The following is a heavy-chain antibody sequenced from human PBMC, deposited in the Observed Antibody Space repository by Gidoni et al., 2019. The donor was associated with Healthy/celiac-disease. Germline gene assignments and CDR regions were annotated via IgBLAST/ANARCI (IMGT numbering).Heavy chain of an antibody. CDR1: GFTFSSYW. J-gene: IGHJ4*02. D-gene: IGHD1-26*01. Sequence: EVQLVESGGGLVQPGGSLSLSCAASGFTFSSYWMSWVRQAPGKGLEWVANIKQDGSEKYYVDSVKGRFTISRDNAKNSLYLQMNSLRAEDTAVYYCARDLLSVVGAQDYWGQGTLVTVSS. V-gene: IGHV3-7*03. CDR2: IKQDGSEK. CDR3: ARDLLSVVGAQDY.